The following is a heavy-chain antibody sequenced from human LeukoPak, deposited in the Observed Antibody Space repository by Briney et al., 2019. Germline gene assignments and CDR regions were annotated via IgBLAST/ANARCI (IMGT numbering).Heavy chain of an antibody. CDR2: ISRCGTFI. Sequence: GWSLRLSRPASRLTLSRYEMNWVGQAAGKGLDGVSHISRCGTFIYYADSLKGRFTISRQNAKNSLNLPMNRQPDEDTAVYYCARAMTSWGQGTLVTVSS. V-gene: IGHV3-48*03. CDR1: RLTLSRYE. D-gene: IGHD4-11*01. J-gene: IGHJ4*02. CDR3: ARAMTS.